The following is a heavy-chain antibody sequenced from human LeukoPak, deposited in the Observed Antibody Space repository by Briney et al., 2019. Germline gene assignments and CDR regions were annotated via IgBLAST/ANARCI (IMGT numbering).Heavy chain of an antibody. J-gene: IGHJ4*02. CDR2: INPSGGST. V-gene: IGHV1-46*01. CDR1: GYTFTSYY. D-gene: IGHD6-19*01. CDR3: ARDPTASGIAVDFDY. Sequence: ASVKVSCKASGYTFTSYYMHWVRQAPGQGLAWMGIINPSGGSTSYAQKFQGRVTMTRDTSTSTDYMELSSLRSEDTAVYYCARDPTASGIAVDFDYWGQGTLVTVSS.